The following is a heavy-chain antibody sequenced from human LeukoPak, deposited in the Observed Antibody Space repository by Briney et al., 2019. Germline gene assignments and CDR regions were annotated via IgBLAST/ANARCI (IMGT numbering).Heavy chain of an antibody. J-gene: IGHJ4*02. CDR2: ISAYNGST. CDR1: GYTFTSYG. CDR3: ARVSGDYGGNANDY. D-gene: IGHD4-23*01. Sequence: ASVKVSCKASGYTFTSYGISWVRQAPGQGLEWMGWISAYNGSTNYAQKLQGRVTMTTDTSTSTAYMELRSLRSDDTAVYYCARVSGDYGGNANDYWGQGTLVTVSS. V-gene: IGHV1-18*01.